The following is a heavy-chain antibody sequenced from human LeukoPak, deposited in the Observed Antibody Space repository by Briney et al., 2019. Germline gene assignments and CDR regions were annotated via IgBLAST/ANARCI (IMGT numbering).Heavy chain of an antibody. CDR1: GGSIRSGSYY. J-gene: IGHJ4*02. V-gene: IGHV4-61*02. D-gene: IGHD3-10*01. Sequence: SETLSLTCTVSGGSIRSGSYYWSWIRQAAGKGLEWIGRVYTSGSTNYNPSLESRVTILVDTSKNQFSLNLSSVTAADTAVYYCAGGVTIVRGTSKHFDYWGQGTLVTVSS. CDR3: AGGVTIVRGTSKHFDY. CDR2: VYTSGST.